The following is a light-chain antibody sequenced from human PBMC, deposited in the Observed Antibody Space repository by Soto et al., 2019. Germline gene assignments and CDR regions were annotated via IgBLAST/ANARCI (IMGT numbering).Light chain of an antibody. V-gene: IGKV1-5*01. CDR1: QSISSR. CDR2: DAS. CDR3: QQYNSYSLT. Sequence: DIQMTQSPSTLSASVGDRVTITCRASQSISSRLAWYQQKPGKAPKLLIYDASSLESGVPSRFSGSGSGTEFTLTISSLQPDDFATYYCQQYNSYSLTFGPGTKVAIK. J-gene: IGKJ1*01.